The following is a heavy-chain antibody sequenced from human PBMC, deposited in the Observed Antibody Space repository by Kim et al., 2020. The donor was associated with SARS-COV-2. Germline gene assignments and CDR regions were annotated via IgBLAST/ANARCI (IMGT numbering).Heavy chain of an antibody. CDR3: AREIMSYYGMDV. V-gene: IGHV3-30-3*01. J-gene: IGHJ6*02. CDR2: ISYDGSNK. Sequence: GGSLRLSCAASGFTFSSYAMHWVRQAPGKGLEWVAVISYDGSNKYYADSVKGRFTISRDNSKNTLYLQMNSLRAEDTAVYYCAREIMSYYGMDVWGQGTTVTVSS. CDR1: GFTFSSYA. D-gene: IGHD2-8*01.